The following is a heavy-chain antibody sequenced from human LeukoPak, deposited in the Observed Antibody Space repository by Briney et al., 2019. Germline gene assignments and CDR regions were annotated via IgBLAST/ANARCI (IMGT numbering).Heavy chain of an antibody. D-gene: IGHD2/OR15-2a*01. CDR1: GFGFSSHW. V-gene: IGHV3-74*01. CDR3: ARDPSVNNAIGYNWFDH. J-gene: IGHJ5*02. CDR2: SNSDGSVR. Sequence: GGSLRLSCAASGFGFSSHWMHWVRQAPEKGLVWVSRSNSDGSVRNYADSVEGRFIISRDNAKNTLYLQMNNLGVEDTAVYFCARDPSVNNAIGYNWFDHWGQGALVTVSS.